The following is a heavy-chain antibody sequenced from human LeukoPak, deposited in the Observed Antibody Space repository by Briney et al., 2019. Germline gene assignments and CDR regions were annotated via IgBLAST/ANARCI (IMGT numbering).Heavy chain of an antibody. D-gene: IGHD6-19*01. V-gene: IGHV4-34*01. CDR1: GGSISTYY. CDR3: ARGVEWLVAIY. CDR2: INHSGST. Sequence: SETLSLTCTVSGGSISTYYWSWIRQPPGKGLEWIGEINHSGSTNYNPSLKSRVTISVDTSKNQFSLKLSSVTAADTAVYYCARGVEWLVAIYWGQGTLVTVSS. J-gene: IGHJ4*02.